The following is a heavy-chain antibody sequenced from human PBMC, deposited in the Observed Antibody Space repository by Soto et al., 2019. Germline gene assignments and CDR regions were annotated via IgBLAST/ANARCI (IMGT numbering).Heavy chain of an antibody. CDR1: GYTFTSYG. CDR2: INAYNGNT. V-gene: IGHV1-18*01. J-gene: IGHJ4*02. CDR3: ARDWVGIDY. Sequence: QVQLVQSGAEVKKPGASVKVSCKASGYTFTSYGISWVRQAPGQGLEWMGWINAYNGNTNYAQNLQGRVTMTTDTSTSTAYRELRGLRADYTAVYYCARDWVGIDYWGQGTLVTVSS. D-gene: IGHD1-26*01.